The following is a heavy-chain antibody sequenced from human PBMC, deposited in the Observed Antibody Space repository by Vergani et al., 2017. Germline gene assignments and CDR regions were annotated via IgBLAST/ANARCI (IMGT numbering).Heavy chain of an antibody. D-gene: IGHD3-3*01. CDR2: IYYSGST. Sequence: QVQLQESGPGLVKPSETLSLTCAVSGYSISSGYYWGWIRQPPGKGLEWIGSIYYSGSTYYNPSLKSRVTISVDTSKNQFSLKLSSVTAADTAVYYCAGTRRRFEYFDYWGQGTLVTVSS. J-gene: IGHJ4*02. CDR1: GYSISSGYY. V-gene: IGHV4-38-2*01. CDR3: AGTRRRFEYFDY.